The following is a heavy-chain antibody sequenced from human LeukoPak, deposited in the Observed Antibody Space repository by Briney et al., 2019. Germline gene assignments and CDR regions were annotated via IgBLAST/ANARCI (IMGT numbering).Heavy chain of an antibody. CDR3: ARHESIVVVVAARGFDY. CDR1: GGXISSSSYY. J-gene: IGHJ4*02. D-gene: IGHD2-15*01. Sequence: PSETLSLTCTVSGGXISSSSYYWGWIRQPPGKGLEWIGSIYYSGSTSYNPSLKSRVTISVDTSKNQFSLKLSSVTAADTAVYYCARHESIVVVVAARGFDYWGQGTLVTVSS. V-gene: IGHV4-39*01. CDR2: IYYSGST.